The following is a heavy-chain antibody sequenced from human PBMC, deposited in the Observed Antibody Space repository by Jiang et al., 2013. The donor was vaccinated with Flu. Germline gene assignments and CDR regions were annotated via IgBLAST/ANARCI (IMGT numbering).Heavy chain of an antibody. J-gene: IGHJ4*02. D-gene: IGHD3-22*01. CDR3: ASTRYYYDSSGYYLDY. V-gene: IGHV4-38-2*01. CDR2: IYYSGST. CDR1: GYSISSX. Sequence: LLKSSETLSLTCAVSGYSISSXWGWIRQPPGKGLEWIGSIYYSGSTYYNPSLKSRVTISVDTSKNQFSLKLSSVTAADTAVYYCASTRYYYDSSGYYLDYWGQGTLVTVSS.